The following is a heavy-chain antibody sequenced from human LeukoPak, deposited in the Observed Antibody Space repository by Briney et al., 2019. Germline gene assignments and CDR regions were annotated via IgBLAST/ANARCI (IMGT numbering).Heavy chain of an antibody. D-gene: IGHD2-15*01. J-gene: IGHJ3*01. V-gene: IGHV1-8*01. CDR2: MNPNSGNT. CDR1: GYTFTSYD. CDR3: ARYCSGGSCYRDDAFDV. Sequence: ASVKVSCKASGYTFTSYDINWVRQATGQGLEWMGWMNPNSGNTGYAQKFQGRVTMTRNTSISTAYMELSSLRSEDTAVYYCARYCSGGSCYRDDAFDVWGQGTMVAVFS.